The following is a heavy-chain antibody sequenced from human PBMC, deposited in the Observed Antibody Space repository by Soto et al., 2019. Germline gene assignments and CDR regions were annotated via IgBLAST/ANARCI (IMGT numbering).Heavy chain of an antibody. CDR1: GFTFSSYA. CDR2: ISGSGGST. D-gene: IGHD6-19*01. J-gene: IGHJ4*02. Sequence: PGGSLRLSCAGSGFTFSSYAMSWVRQAPGKGLEWVSAISGSGGSTYYADSVKGRFTISRDNSKNTLYLQMNSLRAEDTAVYYCAKDPGIAVAVSIFDYWGQGTLVTVSS. V-gene: IGHV3-23*01. CDR3: AKDPGIAVAVSIFDY.